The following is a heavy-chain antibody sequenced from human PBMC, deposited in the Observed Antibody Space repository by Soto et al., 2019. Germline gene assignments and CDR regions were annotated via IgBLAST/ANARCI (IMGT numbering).Heavy chain of an antibody. Sequence: ASVKVSCKASGYTFTSYYMHWVRQAPGQGLEWMGIINPSGGSTSYAQKFQGRVTMTTDASTSTAYMELRSLRSDDTAVYYCARVSFEQWLRVFDYWGQGTLVTVSS. D-gene: IGHD5-12*01. CDR1: GYTFTSYY. V-gene: IGHV1-46*01. CDR2: INPSGGST. CDR3: ARVSFEQWLRVFDY. J-gene: IGHJ4*02.